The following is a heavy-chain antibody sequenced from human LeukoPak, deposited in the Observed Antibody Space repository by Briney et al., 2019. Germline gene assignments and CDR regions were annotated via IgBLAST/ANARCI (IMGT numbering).Heavy chain of an antibody. CDR3: ARFRPKDIVVVPAYYFDY. Sequence: SETLSLTCTVSGGSISSGGYYWSWIRQHPGKGLEWIGYIYYSGSTYYNPSLKSRVTISVDTSKNQFSLKLSSVTAADTAVYYCARFRPKDIVVVPAYYFDYWGQGTLVTVSS. J-gene: IGHJ4*02. D-gene: IGHD2-2*01. CDR1: GGSISSGGYY. CDR2: IYYSGST. V-gene: IGHV4-31*03.